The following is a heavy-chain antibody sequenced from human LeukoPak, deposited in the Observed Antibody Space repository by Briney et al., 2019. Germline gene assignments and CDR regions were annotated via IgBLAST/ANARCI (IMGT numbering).Heavy chain of an antibody. D-gene: IGHD6-13*01. CDR3: ARGRHSSSRYGGGNDAFDI. Sequence: ASVKVSCKASGYTFTSYNISWVRQATGQGLEWMGWMNPNSGNTGYAQKFQGRVTITRNTSISTAYMELSSLRSEDTAVYYCARGRHSSSRYGGGNDAFDIWGQGTMVTVSS. V-gene: IGHV1-8*03. J-gene: IGHJ3*02. CDR1: GYTFTSYN. CDR2: MNPNSGNT.